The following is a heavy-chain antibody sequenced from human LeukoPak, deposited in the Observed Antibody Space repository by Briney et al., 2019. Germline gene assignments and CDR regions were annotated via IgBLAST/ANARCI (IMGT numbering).Heavy chain of an antibody. V-gene: IGHV3-74*01. D-gene: IGHD1-26*01. CDR2: INTDGSTT. CDR3: ARGRGGSYHY. J-gene: IGHJ4*02. CDR1: GFTFSNDR. Sequence: GGSLRLSCAASGFTFSNDRMHWVRHAPGKGLGWVSRINTDGSTTTYADSVKGRFTISRDNAKNTLYLQMNSLRVEDTAVYYCARGRGGSYHYWGQGTLVTVSS.